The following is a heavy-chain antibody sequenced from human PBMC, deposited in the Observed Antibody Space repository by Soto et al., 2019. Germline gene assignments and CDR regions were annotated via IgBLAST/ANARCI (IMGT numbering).Heavy chain of an antibody. CDR2: IWYDGSNK. CDR1: GFTFSSYG. J-gene: IGHJ3*02. V-gene: IGHV3-33*01. Sequence: QVQLVESGGGVVQPGRSLRLSCAASGFTFSSYGMHWVRQAPGKGLEWVAVIWYDGSNKYYADSVKGRFTISRDNSKNPLYLPMNSLGAEDTAVYYCARNQSPRGDDAFDIWGQGTMVTVSS. CDR3: ARNQSPRGDDAFDI. D-gene: IGHD2-2*01.